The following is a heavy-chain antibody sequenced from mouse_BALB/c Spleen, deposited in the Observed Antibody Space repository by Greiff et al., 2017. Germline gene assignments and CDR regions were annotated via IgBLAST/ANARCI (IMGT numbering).Heavy chain of an antibody. V-gene: IGHV2-6-7*01. D-gene: IGHD1-1*01. CDR2: IWGDGST. Sequence: QVQLKESGPGLVAPSQSLSITCTVSGFSLTGYGVNWVRQPPGKGLEWLGMIWGDGSTDYNSALKSRLSISKDNSKSQVFLKMNSLQTDDTARYYCARDHDYYGSSYGYWYFDVWGAGTTVTVSS. J-gene: IGHJ1*01. CDR3: ARDHDYYGSSYGYWYFDV. CDR1: GFSLTGYG.